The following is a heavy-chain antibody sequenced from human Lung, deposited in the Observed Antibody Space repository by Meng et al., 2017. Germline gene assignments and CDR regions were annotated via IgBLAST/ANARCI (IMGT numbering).Heavy chain of an antibody. CDR2: INSDGSGT. Sequence: GESLKISCAASGFTFSSYWMHWVRQAPGKGLLWVSRINSDGSGTAYADSVKGRFTISIDNAKNTLYLQMNSLRAEDTAVYYCARGGYYGSGSYEYWGQGTLVTVSS. CDR3: ARGGYYGSGSYEY. D-gene: IGHD3-10*01. CDR1: GFTFSSYW. V-gene: IGHV3-74*01. J-gene: IGHJ4*02.